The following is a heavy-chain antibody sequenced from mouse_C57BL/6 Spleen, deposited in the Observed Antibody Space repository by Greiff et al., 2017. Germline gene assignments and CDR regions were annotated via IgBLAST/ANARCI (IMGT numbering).Heavy chain of an antibody. CDR3: AGGDGSSYVDYAMDY. J-gene: IGHJ4*01. CDR2: INPRSGNT. V-gene: IGHV1-81*01. CDR1: GYTFTSYG. D-gene: IGHD1-1*01. Sequence: QVQLKESGAELARPGASVKLSCKASGYTFTSYGISWVKQSTGQGLEWIGEINPRSGNTYYNEKFKGKATLTSDTSSSTAYMQLSSLTSEDSAIXFGAGGDGSSYVDYAMDYWGQGTSVTVSS.